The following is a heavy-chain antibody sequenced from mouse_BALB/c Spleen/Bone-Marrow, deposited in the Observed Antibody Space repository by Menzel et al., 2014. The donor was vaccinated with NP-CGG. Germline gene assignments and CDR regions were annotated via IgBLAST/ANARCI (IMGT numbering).Heavy chain of an antibody. CDR3: AITTVVNAMDY. V-gene: IGHV3-1*02. CDR2: IHYSGTT. D-gene: IGHD1-1*01. Sequence: ESGPDLVKPSQSLTLTCTVTGYSITSGYTWHWIRQFPGNTLEWMGYIHYSGTTNYNPSLKSRISITRDTSKNQFFLQLNSVTTEDTATYYCAITTVVNAMDYWGQGTSVTVSS. CDR1: GYSITSGYT. J-gene: IGHJ4*01.